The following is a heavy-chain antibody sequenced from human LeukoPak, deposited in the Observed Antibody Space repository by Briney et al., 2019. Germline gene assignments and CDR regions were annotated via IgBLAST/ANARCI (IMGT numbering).Heavy chain of an antibody. D-gene: IGHD3-9*01. J-gene: IGHJ6*02. Sequence: GGALRLSCVASGFTFSSYWRHGVGQDQRKGGGGVSRINGDGRKINYANSVRGRFTISRDNAKNTLYLQMNTLRVEDTAVYYCTRDLMDYDVSTGLHHYYMDVWGQGTTVTVSS. V-gene: IGHV3-74*01. CDR3: TRDLMDYDVSTGLHHYYMDV. CDR1: GFTFSSYW. CDR2: INGDGRKI.